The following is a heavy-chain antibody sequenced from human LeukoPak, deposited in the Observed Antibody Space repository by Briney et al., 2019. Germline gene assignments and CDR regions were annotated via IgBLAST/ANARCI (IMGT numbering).Heavy chain of an antibody. Sequence: PGGSLRLSCAASGFTFSSYGMHWVRQAPGKGLEWVAVISYDGSNKYYADSVKGRFTISRDNSKNTLYLQMNSLRAEDTAVYYCAKDTAFYRQGFIRGDQYYYGMDVWGKGTTVTVSS. CDR1: GFTFSSYG. V-gene: IGHV3-30*18. D-gene: IGHD3-10*01. J-gene: IGHJ6*04. CDR2: ISYDGSNK. CDR3: AKDTAFYRQGFIRGDQYYYGMDV.